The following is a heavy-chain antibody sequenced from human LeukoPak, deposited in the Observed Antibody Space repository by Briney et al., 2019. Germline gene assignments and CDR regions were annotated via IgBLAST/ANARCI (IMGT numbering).Heavy chain of an antibody. CDR1: GFTFSSYA. J-gene: IGHJ4*02. D-gene: IGHD3-16*02. CDR2: ISGSGGST. CDR3: AKDRDMITFGGVIVIEGGFDY. V-gene: IGHV3-23*01. Sequence: GGSLRLSCAASGFTFSSYAMSWVRQAPGKWLEWVSAISGSGGSTYYADSVKGRFTISRDNSKNTLYLQMNSLRAEDTAVYYCAKDRDMITFGGVIVIEGGFDYWGQGTLVTVSS.